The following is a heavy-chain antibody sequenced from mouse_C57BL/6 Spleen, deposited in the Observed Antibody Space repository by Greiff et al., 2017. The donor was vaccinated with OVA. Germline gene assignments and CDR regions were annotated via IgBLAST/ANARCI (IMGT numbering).Heavy chain of an antibody. D-gene: IGHD2-3*01. CDR1: GYTFTSYW. Sequence: QVQLQQPGAELVKPGASVKLSCKASGYTFTSYWMHWVKQRPGQGLEWIGMIHPNSGSTNYNEKFKSKATLTVDKSSSTAYMQLSSLTSEDSAVYYCARWGDDGYSYYAMDYWGQGTSVTGSS. CDR3: ARWGDDGYSYYAMDY. J-gene: IGHJ4*01. CDR2: IHPNSGST. V-gene: IGHV1-64*01.